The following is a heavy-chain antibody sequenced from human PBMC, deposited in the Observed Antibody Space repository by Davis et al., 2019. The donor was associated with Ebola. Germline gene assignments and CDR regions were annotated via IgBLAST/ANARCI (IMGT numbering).Heavy chain of an antibody. CDR2: VSGSGDHT. D-gene: IGHD1-26*01. CDR3: ARAVGSAQRAYYDY. J-gene: IGHJ4*02. Sequence: GESLKISCLASGFPFSTYAINWVRQAPGKGLEWISGVSGSGDHTYYADSVKGRFTITRDNSKSTLYLQMNSLRVEDTAVYYCARAVGSAQRAYYDYWGQGTLVTVSS. CDR1: GFPFSTYA. V-gene: IGHV3-23*01.